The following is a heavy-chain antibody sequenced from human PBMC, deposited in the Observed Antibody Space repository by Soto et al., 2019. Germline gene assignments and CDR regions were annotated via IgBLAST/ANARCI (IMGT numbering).Heavy chain of an antibody. D-gene: IGHD5-12*01. CDR3: ARDLGNLDIVATIIRAYYYGMDV. Sequence: SLRLSCTASGFTFSNYAMSWVRQAPGEGLEWVSTFSSGGGGKYYADPVKGRFTISRDNSKNTLSLQMNSLRAEDTAVYYCARDLGNLDIVATIIRAYYYGMDVWGQGTTVTVSS. V-gene: IGHV3-23*01. CDR1: GFTFSNYA. CDR2: FSSGGGGK. J-gene: IGHJ6*02.